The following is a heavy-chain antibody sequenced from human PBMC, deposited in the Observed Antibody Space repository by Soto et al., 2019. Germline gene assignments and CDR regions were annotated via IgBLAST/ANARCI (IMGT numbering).Heavy chain of an antibody. D-gene: IGHD2-15*01. CDR3: ARDLRVVVAAIMGDYYYYYGMDV. Sequence: AASVKVSCKASGYTFTGYYMHWVRQAPGQGLEWMGWINPNSGGTNYAQKFQGWVTMTRDTSISTAYMELSRLRSDDTAVYYCARDLRVVVAAIMGDYYYYYGMDVWGQGTTVTVSS. J-gene: IGHJ6*02. CDR2: INPNSGGT. V-gene: IGHV1-2*04. CDR1: GYTFTGYY.